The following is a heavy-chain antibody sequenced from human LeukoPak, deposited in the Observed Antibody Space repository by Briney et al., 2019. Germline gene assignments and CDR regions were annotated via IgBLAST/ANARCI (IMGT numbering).Heavy chain of an antibody. CDR2: IYPGDSDT. CDR3: ARGLGLRFLEWLHGSQWNWFDP. D-gene: IGHD3-3*01. Sequence: TGESLKISCKGSGYSFTSYWIGWVRQMPGKGLEWMGIIYPGDSDTRYSPSFQGQVTISADKSISTAYLQWSSLKASDTAMYYCARGLGLRFLEWLHGSQWNWFDPWGQGTLVTVSS. V-gene: IGHV5-51*01. J-gene: IGHJ5*02. CDR1: GYSFTSYW.